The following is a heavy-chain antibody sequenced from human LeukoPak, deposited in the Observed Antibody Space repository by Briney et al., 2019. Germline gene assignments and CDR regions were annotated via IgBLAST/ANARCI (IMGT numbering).Heavy chain of an antibody. V-gene: IGHV4-34*01. CDR1: GGSFSGYY. Sequence: SETLSLTCAVYGGSFSGYYWSWIRHPPGKGLEWIGEINHSGSTNYNPSLKSRVTISVDTSKNQFSLKLSSVTAADTAVYYCARGFWRFDPWGQGTLVTVSS. J-gene: IGHJ5*02. CDR3: ARGFWRFDP. CDR2: INHSGST.